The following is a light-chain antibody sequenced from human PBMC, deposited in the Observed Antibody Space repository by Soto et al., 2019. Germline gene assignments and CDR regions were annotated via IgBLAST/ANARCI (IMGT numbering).Light chain of an antibody. CDR2: AAS. Sequence: DIQMTQSPSSLYASVGDRVTITCRASQGISNYLAWYQQKPGKVPKLLIYAASTLQSGVPSRFSGSGSGTDLTLTISSLQPEDVATYYFQKYNSAPYTFGQGTKLEIK. V-gene: IGKV1-27*01. J-gene: IGKJ2*01. CDR1: QGISNY. CDR3: QKYNSAPYT.